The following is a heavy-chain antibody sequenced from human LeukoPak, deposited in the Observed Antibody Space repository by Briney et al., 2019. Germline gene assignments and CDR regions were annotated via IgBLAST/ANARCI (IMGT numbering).Heavy chain of an antibody. CDR2: INNDGNRI. CDR1: GFTVSNSW. J-gene: IGHJ4*02. CDR3: ARGGLPGGFDY. Sequence: TGGSLRLSCAASGFTVSNSWMFWVRQAPGKELMYVSEINNDGNRIRYVDSVKGRFTISRDGAKNTLFLQMNSLRDDDTAMYYCARGGLPGGFDYWGQGILVTVSS. D-gene: IGHD7-27*01. V-gene: IGHV3-74*01.